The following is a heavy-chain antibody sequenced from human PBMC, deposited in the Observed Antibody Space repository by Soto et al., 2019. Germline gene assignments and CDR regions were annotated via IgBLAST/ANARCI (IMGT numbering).Heavy chain of an antibody. CDR3: ASSPVVPAASFGYYYYGMDV. J-gene: IGHJ6*02. D-gene: IGHD2-2*01. CDR1: GGSISSYY. CDR2: ISYSGST. V-gene: IGHV4-59*01. Sequence: PSETLSLTCTVSGGSISSYYWSWIRQPPGKGLECIGYISYSGSTKYNPSLKNRVTILRDTSKKQFSLKLSSVTAADTAVYYCASSPVVPAASFGYYYYGMDVWGQGTTVTVSS.